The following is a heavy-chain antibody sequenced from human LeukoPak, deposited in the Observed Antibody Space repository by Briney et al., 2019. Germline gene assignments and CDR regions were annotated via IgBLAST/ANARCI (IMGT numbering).Heavy chain of an antibody. Sequence: PGGSLRPSCVASGFTFSNNAASWFRQAPGKGLEWVSTVGRGGGDTYYADSVRGRFTISKDSSKNTLQMNSLSADDTAMYYCVKHSGGVYGNSDYWGQGILVTVSS. CDR3: VKHSGGVYGNSDY. V-gene: IGHV3-23*01. J-gene: IGHJ4*02. CDR2: VGRGGGDT. CDR1: GFTFSNNA. D-gene: IGHD1-1*01.